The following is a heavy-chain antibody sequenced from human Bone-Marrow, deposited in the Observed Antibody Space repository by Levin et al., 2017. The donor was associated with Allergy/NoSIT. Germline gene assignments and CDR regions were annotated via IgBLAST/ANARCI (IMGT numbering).Heavy chain of an antibody. Sequence: SLKISCIGSGFTFRDYAVTWVRQAPGKGLEWVGFIKSKNYGGTTEYAASVKGRFTISRDDSKSIAYLQMDSLKTEDTAVYFCTRYHDFWSGYYLDYWGQGTLVTVSS. V-gene: IGHV3-49*04. J-gene: IGHJ4*02. CDR3: TRYHDFWSGYYLDY. CDR1: GFTFRDYA. D-gene: IGHD3-3*01. CDR2: IKSKNYGGTT.